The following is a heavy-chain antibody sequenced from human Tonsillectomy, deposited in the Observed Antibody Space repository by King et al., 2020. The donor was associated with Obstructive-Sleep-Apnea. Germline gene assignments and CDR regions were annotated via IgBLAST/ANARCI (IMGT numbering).Heavy chain of an antibody. V-gene: IGHV3-66*01. CDR1: GFTVSSNY. Sequence: VQLVESGGGLVQPGGSLRLSCAASGFTVSSNYMSWVRQAPGKGLELVSVIYSGGSTYYADTVKGRFTISRDNSKNTLYLQMNSLRAEDTAVYYCARKGPGIAAAGTGFDYWGQGTLVTVSS. D-gene: IGHD6-13*01. J-gene: IGHJ4*02. CDR3: ARKGPGIAAAGTGFDY. CDR2: IYSGGST.